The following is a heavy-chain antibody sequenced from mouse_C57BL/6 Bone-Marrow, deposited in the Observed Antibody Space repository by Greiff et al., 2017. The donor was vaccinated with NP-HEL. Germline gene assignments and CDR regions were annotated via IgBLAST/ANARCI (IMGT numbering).Heavy chain of an antibody. Sequence: DKFIISRDNAKNTLYLQMSKVRSEDTALYYCARQTIVTTRYFDVWGTGTTVTVSS. J-gene: IGHJ1*03. CDR3: ARQTIVTTRYFDV. V-gene: IGHV4-1*01. D-gene: IGHD2-5*01.